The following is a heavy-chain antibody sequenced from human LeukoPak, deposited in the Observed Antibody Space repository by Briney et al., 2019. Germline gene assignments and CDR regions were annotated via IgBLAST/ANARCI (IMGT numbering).Heavy chain of an antibody. V-gene: IGHV4-38-2*02. Sequence: SETLSLTCTVSGYSISSGYYWGWIRQPPGKGLEWIGSIYHSGSTYYNASLKSRVTISVDTSKNQFSLKLSSVTAADTAVYYCARERSVAGLSFDYWGQGTLVTVSS. CDR3: ARERSVAGLSFDY. J-gene: IGHJ4*02. CDR1: GYSISSGYY. D-gene: IGHD6-19*01. CDR2: IYHSGST.